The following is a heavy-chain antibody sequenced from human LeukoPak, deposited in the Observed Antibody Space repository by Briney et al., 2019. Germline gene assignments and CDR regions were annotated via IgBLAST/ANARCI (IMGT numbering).Heavy chain of an antibody. J-gene: IGHJ4*02. D-gene: IGHD4-11*01. CDR3: ARQKPSTFRQYGRGRPLDS. Sequence: PSETLSLTCDVNGGSLSGSYWSWIRQSPEKGLEWIGEINQSGNSNYNPSLKSRDTILVDTSKNQFSLKLSFVTAADTAVYYCARQKPSTFRQYGRGRPLDSWGQGTLVTVSS. V-gene: IGHV4-34*01. CDR1: GGSLSGSY. CDR2: INQSGNS.